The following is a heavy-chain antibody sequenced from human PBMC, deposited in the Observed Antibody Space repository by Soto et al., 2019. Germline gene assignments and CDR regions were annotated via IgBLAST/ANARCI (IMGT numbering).Heavy chain of an antibody. V-gene: IGHV3-33*01. CDR1: GFTFSNYG. J-gene: IGHJ6*02. CDR3: GRVDRYYGMDV. Sequence: QVQLVESGGGVVQPGRSLRLSCAASGFTFSNYGLHWVRQAPGKGLEWVADIWYDGRSKNYVDSVKGRFTTSRDNSKNTLYLEMNSLRAEDSAVYYCGRVDRYYGMDVWGQGTTVTVSS. CDR2: IWYDGRSK.